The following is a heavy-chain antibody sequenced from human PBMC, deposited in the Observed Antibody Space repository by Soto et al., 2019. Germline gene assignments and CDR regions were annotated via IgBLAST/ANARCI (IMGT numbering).Heavy chain of an antibody. CDR3: ARDEGIAVAGTDY. D-gene: IGHD6-19*01. J-gene: IGHJ4*02. Sequence: EVQLLESGGGLVQPGGSLRLSCAASGFTFSNYAMTWVRQVAGKGLEWVSSISGPGGSTYYADSVKGRFTISRDNSKSTVYLEMNSLIAEDTALYYCARDEGIAVAGTDYWGQGTLVTVTS. CDR2: ISGPGGST. V-gene: IGHV3-23*01. CDR1: GFTFSNYA.